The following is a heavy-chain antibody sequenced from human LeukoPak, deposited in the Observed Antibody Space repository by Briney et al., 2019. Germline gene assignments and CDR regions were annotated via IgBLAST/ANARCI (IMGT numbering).Heavy chain of an antibody. J-gene: IGHJ4*02. CDR1: GGSISSSSYC. V-gene: IGHV4-39*01. CDR3: AGPKLGIIDY. CDR2: IYYSGST. Sequence: SETLSLTCTVSGGSISSSSYCWGWIRQPPGKGLEWIGSIYYSGSTYYNPSLKSRVTISVDTSKNQFSLKLSSVTAADTAVYYCAGPKLGIIDYWGQGTLVTVSS. D-gene: IGHD7-27*01.